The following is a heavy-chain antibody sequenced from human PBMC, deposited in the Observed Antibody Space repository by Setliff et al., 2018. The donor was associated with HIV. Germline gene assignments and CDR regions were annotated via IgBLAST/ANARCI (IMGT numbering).Heavy chain of an antibody. V-gene: IGHV1-2*02. CDR1: GYTFTDYY. D-gene: IGHD3-22*01. CDR2: INPKSGDT. Sequence: ASVKVSCKASGYTFTDYYVHWVRQAPGQGLEWVGCINPKSGDTNCAQTFQDRVTMTRDTSIRTAYMELNRLRSDDTAVYFCARVTVELYHDDARGFDPWGQGTLVTVSS. CDR3: ARVTVELYHDDARGFDP. J-gene: IGHJ5*02.